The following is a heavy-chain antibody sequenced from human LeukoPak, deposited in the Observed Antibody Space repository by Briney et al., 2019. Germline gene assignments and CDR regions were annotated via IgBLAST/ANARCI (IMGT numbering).Heavy chain of an antibody. V-gene: IGHV3-30-3*01. J-gene: IGHJ4*02. CDR1: GFTFSTYV. Sequence: GGSLRLSCAASGFTFSTYVMHWVRQAPGKGLEWVAVISYDGVNKYYADSVKGRFTISKDDSKNTVYLQMNSLRVEDTAVYYCARVSSVGATREFDYWGQGTLVTVSS. D-gene: IGHD1-26*01. CDR2: ISYDGVNK. CDR3: ARVSSVGATREFDY.